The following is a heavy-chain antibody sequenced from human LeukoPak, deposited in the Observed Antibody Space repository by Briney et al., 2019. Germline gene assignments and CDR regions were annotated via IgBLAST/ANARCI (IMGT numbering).Heavy chain of an antibody. CDR3: ARDSEYSYGYVSLDY. CDR2: IYHSGST. V-gene: IGHV4-38-2*02. D-gene: IGHD5-18*01. CDR1: GYSIRNGYQ. Sequence: PSETLSLTCSVSGYSIRNGYQWGWIRQPPGKGLEWIGSIYHSGSTYYNPSLKSRVTISVDTSKNQFSLKLSSVTAADTAVYYCARDSEYSYGYVSLDYWSQGTLVTVSS. J-gene: IGHJ4*02.